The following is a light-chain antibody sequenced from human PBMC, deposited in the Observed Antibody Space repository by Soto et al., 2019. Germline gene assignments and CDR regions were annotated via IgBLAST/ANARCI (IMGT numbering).Light chain of an antibody. CDR1: RSDVGGYNY. Sequence: QSALTQPASVSGSPGQSITISCTGTRSDVGGYNYVSWYQQHPGKAPKLMIYDVSNRPSGVSKRFSGSKSGNTASLTISGLQAEDEADYYCNSYTTSSTYVFGTGTKVTVL. V-gene: IGLV2-14*01. CDR3: NSYTTSSTYV. CDR2: DVS. J-gene: IGLJ1*01.